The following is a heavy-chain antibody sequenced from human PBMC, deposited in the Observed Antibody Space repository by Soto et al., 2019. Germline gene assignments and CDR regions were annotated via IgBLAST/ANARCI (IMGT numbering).Heavy chain of an antibody. CDR2: ISSNGGST. Sequence: GGSLRLSCAASGFTFSSYAMHWVRQAPGKGLEYVSAISSNGGSTYYANSVKGRFTISRDNSKNTLYLQMGSLRAEDMAVYYCARVVGVDIENYYYYYMDVWGKGTTVTVSS. J-gene: IGHJ6*03. D-gene: IGHD5-12*01. V-gene: IGHV3-64*01. CDR1: GFTFSSYA. CDR3: ARVVGVDIENYYYYYMDV.